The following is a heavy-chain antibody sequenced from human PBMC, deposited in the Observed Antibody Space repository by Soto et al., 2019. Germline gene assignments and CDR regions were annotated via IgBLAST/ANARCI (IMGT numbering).Heavy chain of an antibody. CDR2: IRSSSGTI. CDR3: ARVSGYGDYYNY. J-gene: IGHJ4*02. Sequence: EVQLVESGGGLVQPGGSLRLSCAASGFTFSTYSMNWVGQAPGKGLGWVSYIRSSSGTIHYADSVRGRFTISRDNAKDSLYLQMNGLRAEDTAVYYCARVSGYGDYYNYWGQGTLVTVSS. V-gene: IGHV3-48*01. CDR1: GFTFSTYS. D-gene: IGHD4-17*01.